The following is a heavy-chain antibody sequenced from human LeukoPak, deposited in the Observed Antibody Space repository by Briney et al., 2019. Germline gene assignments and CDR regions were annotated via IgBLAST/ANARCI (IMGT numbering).Heavy chain of an antibody. CDR1: GFTFSSYA. CDR3: AKGAEEVLWFGELLPHCDY. J-gene: IGHJ4*02. D-gene: IGHD3-10*01. Sequence: PGGSLRLSCAASGFTFSSYAMSWVRQAPGKGLEWVSAISGSGGSTYYADSVKGQFTISRDNSKNTLYLQMNSLRAEDTAVYYCAKGAEEVLWFGELLPHCDYWGQGTLVTVSS. CDR2: ISGSGGST. V-gene: IGHV3-23*01.